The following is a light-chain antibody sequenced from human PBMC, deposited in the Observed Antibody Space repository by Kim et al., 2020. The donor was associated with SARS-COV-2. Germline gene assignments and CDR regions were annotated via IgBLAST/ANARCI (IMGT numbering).Light chain of an antibody. CDR3: QQSYSTPLT. CDR1: QTITNY. Sequence: DIQMTQSPSSLSASVRDRVTITCRASQTITNYLNWYQQKPGKAPKLLIYGASSLQSGVPSRFSGSGSGTSFTLTISSLQLEDFATYYCQQSYSTPLTVGGGTKVDIK. V-gene: IGKV1-39*01. CDR2: GAS. J-gene: IGKJ4*01.